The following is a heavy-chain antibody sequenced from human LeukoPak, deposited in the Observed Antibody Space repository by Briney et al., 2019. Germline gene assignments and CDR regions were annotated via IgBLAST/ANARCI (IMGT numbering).Heavy chain of an antibody. J-gene: IGHJ6*02. CDR1: GGSISSSCYY. CDR3: ARDSIVVVPAATRTYYYYGMDV. CDR2: IYYSGST. D-gene: IGHD2-2*01. V-gene: IGHV4-39*07. Sequence: SQTLSLTCTVSGGSISSSCYYWGWIRQPPGKGLEWIGSIYYSGSTYYNPSLKSRVTISVDTSKNQFSLKLSSVTAADTAVYYCARDSIVVVPAATRTYYYYGMDVWGQGTTVTVSS.